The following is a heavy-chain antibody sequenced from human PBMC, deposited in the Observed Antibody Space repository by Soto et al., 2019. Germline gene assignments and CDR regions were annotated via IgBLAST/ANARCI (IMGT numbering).Heavy chain of an antibody. CDR3: AKEQGYYGSGSSFDY. Sequence: QVQLVESGGGVVQPGRSLRLSCAASGFTFSSYGMHWVRQAPGKGLEWVAVISYDGSNKYYADSVKGRFTISRDNSKNSLYLQMNSMRAEDTAVYYCAKEQGYYGSGSSFDYWGQGTLVTVSS. CDR2: ISYDGSNK. D-gene: IGHD3-10*01. V-gene: IGHV3-30*18. CDR1: GFTFSSYG. J-gene: IGHJ4*02.